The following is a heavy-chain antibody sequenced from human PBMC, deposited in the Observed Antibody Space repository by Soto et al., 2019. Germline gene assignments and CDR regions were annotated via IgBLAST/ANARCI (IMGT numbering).Heavy chain of an antibody. D-gene: IGHD3-22*01. Sequence: QPGGSLRLSCAASGFTFSSYGMHWVRQAPGKGLEWVAVIWYDGSNKYYADSVKGRFTISRDNSKNTLYLQMNSLRAEDTAVYYCAREGLSDYYDSSGYLPYWGQGTLVTAPQ. J-gene: IGHJ4*02. CDR2: IWYDGSNK. CDR1: GFTFSSYG. CDR3: AREGLSDYYDSSGYLPY. V-gene: IGHV3-33*01.